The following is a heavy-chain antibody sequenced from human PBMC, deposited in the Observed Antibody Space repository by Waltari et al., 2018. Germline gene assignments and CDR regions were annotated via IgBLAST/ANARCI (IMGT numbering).Heavy chain of an antibody. CDR1: GGSFSGYY. V-gene: IGHV4-34*01. CDR2: INHSGST. D-gene: IGHD6-19*01. J-gene: IGHJ4*02. CDR3: ARDGTGHSSGWYFDY. Sequence: QVQLQQWGAGLLKPSETLSLTCAVYGGSFSGYYWSWIRQPPGKGLEWIGEINHSGSTNYNPSLKSRVTISVDTSKNQFSLKLSSVTAADTAVYYCARDGTGHSSGWYFDYWGQGTLVTVSS.